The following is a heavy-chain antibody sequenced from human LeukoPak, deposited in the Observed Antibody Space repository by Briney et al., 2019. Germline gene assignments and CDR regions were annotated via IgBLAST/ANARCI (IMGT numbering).Heavy chain of an antibody. J-gene: IGHJ5*02. CDR3: ARDSSVRDEAWWFNP. V-gene: IGHV1-46*01. Sequence: GASVKVSCKASGYTFTSYGISWVRQAPGQGPEWMGVISPSGGSTTYAQKFQGRVTLTRDMSTSTDYLELSSLRSEDTAVYYCARDSSVRDEAWWFNPWGQGTLVTVPS. CDR1: GYTFTSYG. CDR2: ISPSGGST. D-gene: IGHD3-10*01.